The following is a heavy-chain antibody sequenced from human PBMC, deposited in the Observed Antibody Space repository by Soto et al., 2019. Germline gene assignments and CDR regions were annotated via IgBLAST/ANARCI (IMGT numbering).Heavy chain of an antibody. D-gene: IGHD2-2*02. J-gene: IGHJ6*02. Sequence: GASVKVSCKASGGTFSSYAISWVRQAPGQGLEWMGGIIPIFGTANYAQKFQGRVTITADESTSTAYMELSSLRSEDTAVYYCAVDIVVVPAAIGDYYYGMDVWGQGTTATVSS. V-gene: IGHV1-69*13. CDR2: IIPIFGTA. CDR1: GGTFSSYA. CDR3: AVDIVVVPAAIGDYYYGMDV.